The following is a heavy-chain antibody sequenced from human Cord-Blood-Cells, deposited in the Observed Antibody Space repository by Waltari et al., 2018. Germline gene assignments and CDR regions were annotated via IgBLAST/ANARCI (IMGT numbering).Heavy chain of an antibody. J-gene: IGHJ4*02. CDR2: IYYSGST. V-gene: IGHV4-31*03. CDR3: AREGVAARAFDY. D-gene: IGHD6-6*01. CDR1: GGSISSGGYY. Sequence: QVPLQESGPGLVKPSQTLSLTCTVPGGSISSGGYYWSWIRQHPGKGLEWIGYIYYSGSTYYNPSLKSRVTISVDTSKNQFSLKLSSVTAADTAVYYCAREGVAARAFDYWGQGTLVTVSS.